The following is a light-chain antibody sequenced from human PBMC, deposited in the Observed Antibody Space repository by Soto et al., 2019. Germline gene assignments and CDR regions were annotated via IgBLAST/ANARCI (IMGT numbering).Light chain of an antibody. CDR2: DTS. J-gene: IGLJ1*01. Sequence: QTVVTQEPSLTVSPGGTVTLTCGSSTGSVTSGHYPYWFQQKPGQAPRTLIYDTSNKHSWTPARFSGSLLGGKAALTLSGAQPVDEAEYYCLLTYSGARVFGTGTNLTVL. CDR3: LLTYSGARV. V-gene: IGLV7-46*01. CDR1: TGSVTSGHY.